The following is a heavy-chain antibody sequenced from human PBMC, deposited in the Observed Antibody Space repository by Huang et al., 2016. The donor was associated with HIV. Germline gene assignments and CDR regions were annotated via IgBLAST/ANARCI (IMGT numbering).Heavy chain of an antibody. CDR1: GVSFSSYT. Sequence: EVKLLESGGGLVQPGGSLRLSCAASGVSFSSYTLTWVSQAPGKGLEWVSSIRGSDNTTFYADSVKGRFTISRDNSKNTLYLQMKSLRVDDTAVYYCAKDRVAGTGHCFDPWGQGTLVTVSS. D-gene: IGHD6-19*01. J-gene: IGHJ5*02. CDR2: IRGSDNTT. V-gene: IGHV3-23*01. CDR3: AKDRVAGTGHCFDP.